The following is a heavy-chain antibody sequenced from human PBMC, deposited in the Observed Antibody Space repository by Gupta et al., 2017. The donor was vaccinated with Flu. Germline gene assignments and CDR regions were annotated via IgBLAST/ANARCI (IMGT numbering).Heavy chain of an antibody. J-gene: IGHJ5*01. D-gene: IGHD1-26*01. CDR1: NTYS. CDR2: IIPICGTA. V-gene: IGHV1-69*01. Sequence: NTYSIGWVRQAPGQGLEWMGGIIPICGTANYAQKFQGRVTITADESTSTAYMDLSSLTSEDTAVYYCARDLGSGTYGWFDSWGQGTLVTVSS. CDR3: ARDLGSGTYGWFDS.